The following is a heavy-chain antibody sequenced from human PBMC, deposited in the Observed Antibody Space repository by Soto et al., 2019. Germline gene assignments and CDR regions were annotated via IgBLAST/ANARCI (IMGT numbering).Heavy chain of an antibody. CDR1: GFSFSNYA. D-gene: IGHD3-22*01. J-gene: IGHJ3*01. CDR3: GRDDRWAFEY. Sequence: EVQLVESGGGLVQPGGSRRVSCAASGFSFSNYAMNWVRQAPGKGLEWVSYISIGSGSIFYADSVKGRFTISRDDAKNSLYMQMNTMRDEETAVYYCGRDDRWAFEYWGKGKMVTVAS. V-gene: IGHV3-48*02. CDR2: ISIGSGSI.